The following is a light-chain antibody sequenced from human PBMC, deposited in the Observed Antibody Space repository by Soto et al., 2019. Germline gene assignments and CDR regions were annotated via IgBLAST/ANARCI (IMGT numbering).Light chain of an antibody. Sequence: DIQMTQSPSSLSASVGDRVTITCRASQSISSYLNWYLQKPGKAPKLLIYAASTLQSGVPSRFSGSGSGTDFTLTISCLQSEDFATYYCQQYYSYPLTFGGGTKVDIK. J-gene: IGKJ4*01. V-gene: IGKV1-39*01. CDR2: AAS. CDR3: QQYYSYPLT. CDR1: QSISSY.